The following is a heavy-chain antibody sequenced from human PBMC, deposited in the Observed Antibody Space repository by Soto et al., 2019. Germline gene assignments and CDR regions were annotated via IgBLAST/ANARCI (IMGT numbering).Heavy chain of an antibody. Sequence: ARPTMVNPTQTLPLTCTFSGFSLSTRGVGVGWIRPPPGKALEWLALNYWNDDKRYSPSLKSRINITKDTSKNQVVLTMTNMDPVDTATYYCAHSRSSWFMDVWGQGTTVIFAS. D-gene: IGHD6-13*01. CDR1: GFSLSTRGVG. J-gene: IGHJ6*02. CDR3: AHSRSSWFMDV. V-gene: IGHV2-5*01. CDR2: NYWNDDK.